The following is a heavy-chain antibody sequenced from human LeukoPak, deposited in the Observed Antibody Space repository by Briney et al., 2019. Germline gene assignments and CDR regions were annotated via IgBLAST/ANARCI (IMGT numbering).Heavy chain of an antibody. D-gene: IGHD1-14*01. V-gene: IGHV3-21*01. CDR1: GLTFTRYR. J-gene: IGHJ3*02. Sequence: GGSLRLSCTASGLTFTRYRMNWVRQAPGKGLEWVSSIRSSSSEIHYADSVKGRFTISRDNAKKSLYLQMNSLRAEDTAMYYCTRDLDLYNDAFDIWGQGTRVIVSS. CDR2: IRSSSSEI. CDR3: TRDLDLYNDAFDI.